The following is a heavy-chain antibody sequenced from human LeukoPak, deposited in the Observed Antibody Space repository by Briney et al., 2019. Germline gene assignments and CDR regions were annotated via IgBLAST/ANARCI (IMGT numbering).Heavy chain of an antibody. CDR3: ARGGSVTYRIDY. CDR2: IYYTGST. CDR1: GGTISSSSAY. D-gene: IGHD1-14*01. J-gene: IGHJ4*02. Sequence: PSETLSLTCTVSGGTISSSSAYWGWIRQPPGKGLEWIGSIYYTGSTYYNPSLKSRVTISVDTSKNQFSLKLSSVTAADTALYYCARGGSVTYRIDYWGQGTLVTVSS. V-gene: IGHV4-39*01.